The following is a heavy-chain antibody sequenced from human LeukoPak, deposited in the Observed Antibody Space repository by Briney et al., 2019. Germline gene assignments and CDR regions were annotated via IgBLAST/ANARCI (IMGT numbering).Heavy chain of an antibody. CDR3: ARVDAQGVPSP. CDR2: IHYSGKT. CDR1: SGSITSSSSY. V-gene: IGHV4-39*01. J-gene: IGHJ5*02. Sequence: SETLSLTCTVSSGSITSSSSYWGWIRQPPGRGLEWIASIHYSGKTFFNPPFESRVTISMEASKNQFSLRLSSVTAADTALYHCARVDAQGVPSPWGQGTLVTVSA. D-gene: IGHD2-2*01.